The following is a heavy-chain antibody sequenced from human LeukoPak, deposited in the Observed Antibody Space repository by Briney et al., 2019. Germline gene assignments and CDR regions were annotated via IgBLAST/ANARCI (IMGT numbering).Heavy chain of an antibody. CDR2: IYPGDSDP. CDR3: ARQDASGSYDAFDF. J-gene: IGHJ3*01. Sequence: GESLKISCKGSGYIFTTYWIGWVRQMPGKGLEWMGIIYPGDSDPRYSPSFEGQVTISADKSINRAYLQWSNLKASDTATYYCARQDASGSYDAFDFWGQGTTVTV. V-gene: IGHV5-51*01. D-gene: IGHD2-2*01. CDR1: GYIFTTYW.